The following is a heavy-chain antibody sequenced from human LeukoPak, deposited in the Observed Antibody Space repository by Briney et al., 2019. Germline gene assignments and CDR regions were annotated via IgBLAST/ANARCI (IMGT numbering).Heavy chain of an antibody. J-gene: IGHJ4*02. CDR1: GRSISSSSYY. CDR2: INHSGST. Sequence: PSETLSLTCTVAGRSISSSSYYWGWIRQPPGKGLEWIGEINHSGSTNYNPSLKSRVTISVDTSKNQFSLKLSSVTAADTAVYYCARTRMGYYYDSSGYYYFDYWGQGTLVTVSS. CDR3: ARTRMGYYYDSSGYYYFDY. D-gene: IGHD3-22*01. V-gene: IGHV4-39*07.